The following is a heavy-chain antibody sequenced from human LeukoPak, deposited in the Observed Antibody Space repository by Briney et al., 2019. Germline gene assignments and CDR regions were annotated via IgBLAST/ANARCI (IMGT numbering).Heavy chain of an antibody. CDR1: GFTFSSYT. CDR2: INGNGDKT. CDR3: TIDSYGTNAY. D-gene: IGHD2-2*01. V-gene: IGHV3-23*01. J-gene: IGHJ4*02. Sequence: GGSLRLSCVGSGFTFSSYTMRWVRQAPGKGLDWVSTINGNGDKTYYADSVKGRLAISRDNSKNTIFLQMDSLRAEDSALYYCTIDSYGTNAYWGQGTLVTVSS.